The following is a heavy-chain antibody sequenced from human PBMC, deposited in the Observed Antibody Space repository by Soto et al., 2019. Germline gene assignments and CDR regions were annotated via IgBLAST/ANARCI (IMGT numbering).Heavy chain of an antibody. J-gene: IGHJ6*02. D-gene: IGHD6-19*01. CDR3: ARHVVAVAGTTLYYYYGMDV. V-gene: IGHV5-10-1*01. CDR1: GYSLTSYW. Sequence: GESLKISCNGSGYSLTSYWISWVRQMPGKGLEWMGRIDPSDSYTNYSPSFQGHVTISADKSISTAYLQWSSLKASDTAMYYCARHVVAVAGTTLYYYYGMDVWGQGTTVTVSS. CDR2: IDPSDSYT.